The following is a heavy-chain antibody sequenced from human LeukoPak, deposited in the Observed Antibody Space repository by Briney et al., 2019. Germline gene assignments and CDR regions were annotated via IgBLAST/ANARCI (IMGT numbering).Heavy chain of an antibody. J-gene: IGHJ4*02. D-gene: IGHD5-18*01. V-gene: IGHV4-31*02. CDR1: GFTFSSYA. CDR3: ATSRIPDTAMAY. Sequence: LRLSCAASGFTFSSYAMSWVRQAPGKGLEWIGYIYYSGSTYYNPSLKSRVTISVDTSKNQFSLKLSSVTAADTAVYYCATSRIPDTAMAYWGQGTLVTVSS. CDR2: IYYSGST.